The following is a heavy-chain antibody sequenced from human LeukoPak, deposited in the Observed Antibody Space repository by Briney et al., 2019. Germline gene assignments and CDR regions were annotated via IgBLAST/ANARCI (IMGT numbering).Heavy chain of an antibody. V-gene: IGHV1-18*01. CDR2: ISAYNGNT. D-gene: IGHD3-3*01. J-gene: IGHJ4*02. CDR1: GYAFTSYG. Sequence: SVKVSCKASGYAFTSYGISWVRQAPGQGLEWMGWISAYNGNTNYAQKLQGRVTMTTDTSTSTAYMELRSLRSDDTAVYYCAREYYDFWSAYYFDYWGQGTLVTVSS. CDR3: AREYYDFWSAYYFDY.